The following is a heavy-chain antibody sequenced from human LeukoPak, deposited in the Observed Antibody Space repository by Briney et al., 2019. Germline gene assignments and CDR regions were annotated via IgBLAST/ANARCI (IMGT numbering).Heavy chain of an antibody. Sequence: GGSLRLSCAASGFTFSSYSKNWVRQAPGKGLEWVSYISSSSSTTYYADSVKGRFTISRDNSKNTLYLQMNSLRAEDTAVYYCAKNVGAGFDYWGQGTLVTVSS. V-gene: IGHV3-48*01. CDR1: GFTFSSYS. J-gene: IGHJ4*02. CDR2: ISSSSSTT. CDR3: AKNVGAGFDY. D-gene: IGHD1-26*01.